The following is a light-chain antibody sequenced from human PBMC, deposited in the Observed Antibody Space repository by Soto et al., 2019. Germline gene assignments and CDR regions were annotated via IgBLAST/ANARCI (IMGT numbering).Light chain of an antibody. CDR1: ENLNTN. V-gene: IGKV3-15*01. CDR2: GAS. CDR3: QQYKNWPPWT. Sequence: EIVMTQSPGTLSVSPGERATLSCRASENLNTNLAWYQQRPGQAPRLLIYGASTRAIGVPARFTGSGSGTDFTLTISSLQFEDFAVYFCQQYKNWPPWTFGQGTKVDI. J-gene: IGKJ1*01.